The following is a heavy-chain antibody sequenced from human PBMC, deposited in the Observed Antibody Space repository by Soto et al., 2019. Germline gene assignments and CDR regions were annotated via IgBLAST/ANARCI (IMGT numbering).Heavy chain of an antibody. CDR1: GFTLSTYA. J-gene: IGHJ3*02. Sequence: GGSLRLSCVASGFTLSTYAMSWVRQAPGKGLEWVSGITGSGGSTYYADSVKGRFTISRDNSKSTVSLHMNSLRAEDTAVYYTVNHRGNPSAAFDIWGQGTMVTVS. V-gene: IGHV3-23*01. CDR3: VNHRGNPSAAFDI. CDR2: ITGSGGST. D-gene: IGHD3-10*01.